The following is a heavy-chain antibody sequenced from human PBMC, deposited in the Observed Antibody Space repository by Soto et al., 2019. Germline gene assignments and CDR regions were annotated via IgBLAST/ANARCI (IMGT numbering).Heavy chain of an antibody. Sequence: GGSLRLSCAASGFSFSTYNMNWVRQAPGRGLEWVSYISSRSSTIYHADSVKGRFTISRDNAKNSLYLQMDSLRDEDTAVYFCARAIAVGSTSLDYWGLGTRVTVSS. CDR2: ISSRSSTI. CDR3: ARAIAVGSTSLDY. J-gene: IGHJ4*02. CDR1: GFSFSTYN. D-gene: IGHD6-19*01. V-gene: IGHV3-48*02.